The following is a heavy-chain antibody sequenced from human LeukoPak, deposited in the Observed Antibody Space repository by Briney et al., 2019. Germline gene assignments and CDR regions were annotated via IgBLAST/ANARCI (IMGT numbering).Heavy chain of an antibody. Sequence: ASVKVSCKASGYTFSSYDINWVRQATGQGLEWMGWMNPNSGNTGYAQKFQGRVTITRNTSISTAYMELSSLRSEDTAVYYCVAMARGGNWFDPWGQGTLVTVSS. CDR1: GYTFSSYD. V-gene: IGHV1-8*03. J-gene: IGHJ5*02. D-gene: IGHD3-10*01. CDR2: MNPNSGNT. CDR3: VAMARGGNWFDP.